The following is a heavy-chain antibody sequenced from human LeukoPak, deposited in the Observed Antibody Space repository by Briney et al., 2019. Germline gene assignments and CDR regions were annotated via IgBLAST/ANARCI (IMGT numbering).Heavy chain of an antibody. CDR3: AREGAGATSPAFDI. CDR2: ISYDGSNK. CDR1: GFTFSSYG. V-gene: IGHV3-30*03. J-gene: IGHJ3*02. D-gene: IGHD1-26*01. Sequence: PGGSLRLSCAASGFTFSSYGMHWVRQAPGKGLEWVAVISYDGSNKYYADSVKGRFTISRDNSKNTLYLQMNSLRAEDTAVYYCAREGAGATSPAFDIWGQGTMVTVSS.